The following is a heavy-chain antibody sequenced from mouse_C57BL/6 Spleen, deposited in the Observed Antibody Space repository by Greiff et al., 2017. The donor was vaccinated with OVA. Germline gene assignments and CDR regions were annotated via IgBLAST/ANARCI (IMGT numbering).Heavy chain of an antibody. V-gene: IGHV1-82*01. CDR1: GYAFSSSW. D-gene: IGHD1-3*01. Sequence: VQLQQSGPELVKPGASVKISCKASGYAFSSSWMNWVKQRPGKGLEWIGRIYPGDGATNYNGKFKGKATLTADKSSSTAYMQLSSLTSEDTAVYFCASSGKVEAMDYWGQGTSVTVSS. J-gene: IGHJ4*01. CDR2: IYPGDGAT. CDR3: ASSGKVEAMDY.